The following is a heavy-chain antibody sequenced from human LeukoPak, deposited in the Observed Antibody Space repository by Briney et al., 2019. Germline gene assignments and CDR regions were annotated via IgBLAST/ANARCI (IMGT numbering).Heavy chain of an antibody. CDR1: GYTFSNYY. V-gene: IGHV1-2*06. J-gene: IGHJ4*02. Sequence: ASVKVSCKASGYTFSNYYMHWVRQAPGQGLYWMGRMNPDNGYADFAPKFQGRVTLTRDTSISTAYMELSRLRSDDTAKYYYARASYGNDATHFEHSGQAPLVTVSS. D-gene: IGHD3-10*01. CDR3: ARASYGNDATHFEH. CDR2: MNPDNGYA.